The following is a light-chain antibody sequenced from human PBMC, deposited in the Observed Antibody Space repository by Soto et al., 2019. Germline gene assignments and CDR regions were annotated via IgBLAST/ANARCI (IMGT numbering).Light chain of an antibody. Sequence: QAVVTQPPSASGSPGQRVTISCSGSSSNIGSIYVFWYQQLPGTAPKLLIYTNNQRPSGVPDRFSGSKSGTSASLAISGLRSEDEADYYCAAWDDSLSGLYVFGTGTKLTVL. CDR2: TNN. J-gene: IGLJ1*01. CDR3: AAWDDSLSGLYV. CDR1: SSNIGSIY. V-gene: IGLV1-47*02.